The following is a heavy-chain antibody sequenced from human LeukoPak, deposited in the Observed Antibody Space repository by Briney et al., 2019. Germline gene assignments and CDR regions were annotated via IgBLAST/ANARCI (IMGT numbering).Heavy chain of an antibody. Sequence: GRSLRLSCAASGFTFSSYGMHWVRQAPGKGLERVAVISYDGSNKYYADSVKGRFTISRDNSKNTLYLQMNSLRAEDTAVYYCAKDAGGNSFYFDYWGQGTLVTVSS. V-gene: IGHV3-30*18. CDR2: ISYDGSNK. J-gene: IGHJ4*02. D-gene: IGHD4-23*01. CDR3: AKDAGGNSFYFDY. CDR1: GFTFSSYG.